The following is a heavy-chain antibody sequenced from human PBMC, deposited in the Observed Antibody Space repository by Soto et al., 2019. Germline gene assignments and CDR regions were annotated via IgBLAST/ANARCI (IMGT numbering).Heavy chain of an antibody. J-gene: IGHJ4*02. V-gene: IGHV3-15*01. D-gene: IGHD6-6*01. CDR3: TTDPGGGVTARDVPDY. Sequence: NPGGSLRLSCAASGFTVRNAWMSWVRQAPGEGLEWVGRIKSKSSGGTTDYAAPVTGRFTISRDDSKNTLFLQMNSLNTEDTAVYYCTTDPGGGVTARDVPDYWGQGTLVTVSS. CDR1: GFTVRNAW. CDR2: IKSKSSGGTT.